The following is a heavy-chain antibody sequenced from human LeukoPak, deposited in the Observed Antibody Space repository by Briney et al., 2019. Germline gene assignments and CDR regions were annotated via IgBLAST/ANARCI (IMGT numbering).Heavy chain of an antibody. CDR1: GFTFSSYW. CDR2: ISGSGGST. V-gene: IGHV3-23*01. CDR3: AKDPYYDILTGYYTGFDY. D-gene: IGHD3-9*01. Sequence: PGGSLRLSCAASGFTFSSYWMSWVRQAPGKGLEWVSTISGSGGSTYYADSVKGRFTSSRDNSKKTLYLQMTSLRAEDTAVYYCAKDPYYDILTGYYTGFDYWGQGTLVTVSS. J-gene: IGHJ4*02.